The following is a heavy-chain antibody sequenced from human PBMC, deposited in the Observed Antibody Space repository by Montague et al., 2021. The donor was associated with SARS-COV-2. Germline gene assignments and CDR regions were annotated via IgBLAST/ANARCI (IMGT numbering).Heavy chain of an antibody. CDR3: ANENREGIATNWFDP. Sequence: TLSLTCTVSGGSISSGSYYWSWIRQPAGKGLEWIGCIYTSGSTNYNPSLKSRVTISVDTSKNQFSLKLSSVTAADTAVYYCANENREGIATNWFDPWGQGTLVTVSS. J-gene: IGHJ5*02. D-gene: IGHD6-13*01. CDR2: IYTSGST. V-gene: IGHV4-61*02. CDR1: GGSISSGSYY.